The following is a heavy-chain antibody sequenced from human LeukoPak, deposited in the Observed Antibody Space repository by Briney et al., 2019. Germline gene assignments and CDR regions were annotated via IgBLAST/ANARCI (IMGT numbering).Heavy chain of an antibody. J-gene: IGHJ3*02. D-gene: IGHD2-21*02. CDR1: GGSFSGYF. CDR2: INDGGST. CDR3: ARFGTIRRGDWGDAFDI. V-gene: IGHV4-34*01. Sequence: SDTLSLTCSVDGGSFSGYFWAWIRQPSGKGLEWIGEINDGGSTNYNPSLISRVTVSMDRSKSQFSLILRSVPAQAQAIHYCARFGTIRRGDWGDAFDIWGQGTTVIVSS.